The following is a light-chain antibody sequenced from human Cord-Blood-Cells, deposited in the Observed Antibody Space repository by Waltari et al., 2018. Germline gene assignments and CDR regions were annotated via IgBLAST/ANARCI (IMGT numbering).Light chain of an antibody. CDR1: SSDVGGYYY. Sequence: QSALTQPASVSGSPGQSLTIPCTGTSSDVGGYYYVFWYQQHPGKAPKLIIYDVSNRPAGGSNRFSGSNSGNTASLTISGLQAEDEADYYCSSYTSSSTLVFGTGTKVTVL. J-gene: IGLJ1*01. CDR3: SSYTSSSTLV. V-gene: IGLV2-14*01. CDR2: DVS.